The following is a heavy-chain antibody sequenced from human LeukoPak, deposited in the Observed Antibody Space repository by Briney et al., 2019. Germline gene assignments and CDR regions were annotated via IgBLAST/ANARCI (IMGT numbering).Heavy chain of an antibody. CDR1: GFTFSSYG. CDR3: AKEVGTIFGDVYYFDY. CDR2: IRYDGSNK. D-gene: IGHD3-3*01. J-gene: IGHJ4*02. Sequence: GGSLRLSCAASGFTFSSYGMHWVRQAPGKGLEWVAFIRYDGSNKYYADSVKGRFTISRDNSKNTLYLQMNSLRAEDTAVYYSAKEVGTIFGDVYYFDYWGQGTLVTVSS. V-gene: IGHV3-30*02.